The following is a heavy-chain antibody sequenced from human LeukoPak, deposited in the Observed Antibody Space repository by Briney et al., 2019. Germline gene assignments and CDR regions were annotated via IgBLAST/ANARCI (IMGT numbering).Heavy chain of an antibody. V-gene: IGHV3-33*01. CDR2: IWYDGSNK. CDR1: GFTFSSYG. CDR3: ARERPGYSSGWYPDY. J-gene: IGHJ4*02. Sequence: PGGSLRLSCAASGFTFSSYGMHWVRQAPGKGLEWVAVIWYDGSNKYYADSVKGRFTISRDNAKNSLYLQMNSLRAEDTAVYYCARERPGYSSGWYPDYWGQGTLVTVSS. D-gene: IGHD6-19*01.